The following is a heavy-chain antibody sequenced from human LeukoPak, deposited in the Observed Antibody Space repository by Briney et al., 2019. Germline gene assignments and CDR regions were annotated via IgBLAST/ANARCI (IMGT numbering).Heavy chain of an antibody. J-gene: IGHJ4*02. D-gene: IGHD6-19*01. V-gene: IGHV1-2*02. CDR3: AGGGTSSSGWFDGTYYFDY. CDR2: INPNSGGT. Sequence: ASVKVSCKASGYTFTGYYMHWVRQAPGQGLEWMGWINPNSGGTNYAQKFQGRVTMTRDTSISTAYMELSGLRSDDTAVYYCAGGGTSSSGWFDGTYYFDYWGQGTLVTVSS. CDR1: GYTFTGYY.